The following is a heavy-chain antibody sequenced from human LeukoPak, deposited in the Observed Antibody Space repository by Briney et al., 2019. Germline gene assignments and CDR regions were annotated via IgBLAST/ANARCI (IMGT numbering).Heavy chain of an antibody. CDR2: ISGSGGST. V-gene: IGHV3-23*01. CDR1: GFTFSSYA. Sequence: GGSLRLSCAASGFTFSSYAMSWVRQAPGKGLEWVSAISGSGGSTYYADSVKGRFTISRDNSKNTLYLQMNSLRAEDTAVYYCAKEGGVSSVATYYFDYWGQGTLVTVSS. J-gene: IGHJ4*02. CDR3: AKEGGVSSVATYYFDY. D-gene: IGHD5-12*01.